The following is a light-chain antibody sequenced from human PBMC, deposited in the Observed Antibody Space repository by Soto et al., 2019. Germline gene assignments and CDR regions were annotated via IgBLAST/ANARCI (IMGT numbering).Light chain of an antibody. V-gene: IGKV1-39*01. CDR2: AAS. CDR1: QSISRY. J-gene: IGKJ1*01. Sequence: DIQMTPSPSSLSASVGDRVTITCRASQSISRYVDWYQHKPGKAPKLLIYAASTLQSGVPSRFSGSGYGTDFTLTISSLQPEDIATYYCQQSYSLPTFGQGTKVVIK. CDR3: QQSYSLPT.